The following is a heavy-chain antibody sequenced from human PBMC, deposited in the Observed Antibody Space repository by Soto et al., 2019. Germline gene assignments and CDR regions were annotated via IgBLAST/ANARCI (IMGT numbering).Heavy chain of an antibody. D-gene: IGHD3-16*01. J-gene: IGHJ4*02. CDR3: ARSGHTFAGVI. CDR1: GVAVNDYY. CDR2: LHYTGSD. Sequence: SETLSLTSTVAGVAVNDYYGSWIRESPGKGLEHIGYLHYTGSDNYNPSLKSRVTISMDRSKNQFSLRLSSVTAADTATYYCARSGHTFAGVIWGQGILVTVS. V-gene: IGHV4-59*02.